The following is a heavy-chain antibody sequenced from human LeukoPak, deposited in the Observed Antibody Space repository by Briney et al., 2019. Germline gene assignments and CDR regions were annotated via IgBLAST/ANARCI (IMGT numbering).Heavy chain of an antibody. CDR1: GFTVSSNY. V-gene: IGHV3-53*01. CDR3: AKMGLKQWPYNYFDY. D-gene: IGHD6-19*01. J-gene: IGHJ4*02. CDR2: IYSGGST. Sequence: GGSLRLSCAASGFTVSSNYMSWVRQAPGKGLEWVSVIYSGGSTYYADSAKGRFTISRDNSKNTLYLQMNSLRAEDTAVYYCAKMGLKQWPYNYFDYWGQGTLVTVSS.